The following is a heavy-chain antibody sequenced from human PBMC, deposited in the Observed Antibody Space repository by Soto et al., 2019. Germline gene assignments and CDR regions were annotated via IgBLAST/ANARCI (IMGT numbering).Heavy chain of an antibody. CDR2: LSAYNGDT. D-gene: IGHD1-26*01. Sequence: QVQLVQSGAEVKKPGASVRVSCKTSGYTFINYGITWVRQAPGKGLEWMGWLSAYNGDTSSSEKLQDRFTMTTDTSANTAYMDLRSLTSDDTAVYYCARWSAIVGGAEALDVWGQGTRVIVSS. CDR1: GYTFINYG. CDR3: ARWSAIVGGAEALDV. V-gene: IGHV1-18*01. J-gene: IGHJ3*01.